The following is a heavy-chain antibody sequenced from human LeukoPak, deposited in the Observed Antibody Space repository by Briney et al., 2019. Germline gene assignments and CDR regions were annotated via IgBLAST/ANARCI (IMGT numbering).Heavy chain of an antibody. CDR1: GYSISSGYY. V-gene: IGHV4-38-2*02. J-gene: IGHJ6*03. CDR2: IYHSGST. D-gene: IGHD6-13*01. Sequence: SETLSLTCTVSGYSISSGYYWGWIRQPPGKGLEWIGSIYHSGSTYHNPSLKSRVAISVDTSKNHFSLKLSSVTAADTAVYYCARDLSDVSSSWYPHYYYYYYMDVWGKGTTVTVSS. CDR3: ARDLSDVSSSWYPHYYYYYYMDV.